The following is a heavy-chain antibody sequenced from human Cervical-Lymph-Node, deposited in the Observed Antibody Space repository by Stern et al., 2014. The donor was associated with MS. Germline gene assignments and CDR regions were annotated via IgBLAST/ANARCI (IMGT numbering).Heavy chain of an antibody. J-gene: IGHJ5*02. CDR1: GFTFDDYT. CDR2: ITWNGDGT. Sequence: EVQLVESGGVVVQPGGSLRLSCAASGFTFDDYTMHWVRQAPGKGLEWLSLITWNGDGTYYADSVKGRFTISRDNSMYSLYLQMNSLTTDDTAFYYCVKDLLSSSSWGQGTRVTVSS. CDR3: VKDLLSSSS. V-gene: IGHV3-43*01. D-gene: IGHD6-6*01.